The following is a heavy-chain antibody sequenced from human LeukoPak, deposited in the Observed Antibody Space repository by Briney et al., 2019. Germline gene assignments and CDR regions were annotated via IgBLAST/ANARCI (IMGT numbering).Heavy chain of an antibody. J-gene: IGHJ4*02. CDR1: GFTFSSYS. D-gene: IGHD3-22*01. Sequence: GGSLRLSCAASGFTFSSYSMNWVRQAPGKGLEWVSYISSSSSTIYYADSVKGRFTISRDNAKNSLYLQMNSLRAEDTAVYYCARDPYYYDSSGLDYWGQGTLVTVSS. CDR2: ISSSSSTI. V-gene: IGHV3-48*04. CDR3: ARDPYYYDSSGLDY.